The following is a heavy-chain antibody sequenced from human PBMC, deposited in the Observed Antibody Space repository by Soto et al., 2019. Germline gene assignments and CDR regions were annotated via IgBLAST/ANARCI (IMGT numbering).Heavy chain of an antibody. CDR1: GGSISSGDYY. CDR2: IYHSGST. J-gene: IGHJ4*02. V-gene: IGHV4-30-4*01. Sequence: QVQLQESGPGLVKPSQTLSLTCTVSGGSISSGDYYWSWIRQPPGKGPEWIGNIYHSGSTYYNPFLKRRVTNSVDTSKKQFPLKVSSVTAADTAVYYCASRKSSPYFDYWGQGTLVTVSS. D-gene: IGHD3-10*01. CDR3: ASRKSSPYFDY.